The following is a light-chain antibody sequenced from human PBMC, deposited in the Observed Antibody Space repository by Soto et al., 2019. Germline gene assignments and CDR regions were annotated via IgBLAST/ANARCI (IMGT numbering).Light chain of an antibody. CDR3: QQYNNWPPRLYT. V-gene: IGKV3-15*01. CDR2: GAS. J-gene: IGKJ2*01. Sequence: EIVLTQSPATLSVSPGERATLSCRASQSVSSNLAWYQHKPGQAPRLLIYGASTRATGIPARFSGSGSGTEFTLTISSLQSEDFAVYYCQQYNNWPPRLYTFGQGTKLEIK. CDR1: QSVSSN.